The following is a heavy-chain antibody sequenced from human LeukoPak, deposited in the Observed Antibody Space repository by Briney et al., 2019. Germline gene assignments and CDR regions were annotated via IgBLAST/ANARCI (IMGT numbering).Heavy chain of an antibody. CDR3: ARVSDYYDSSGYYYYPFDY. V-gene: IGHV4-59*01. CDR2: IYYSGST. CDR1: GGSISSYY. J-gene: IGHJ4*02. Sequence: PSETLSLTCTVFGGSISSYYWSWIRQPPGKGLEWNGYIYYSGSTNYNPSLKSRVTISVDTFKNQFSLKLSSVTAADTAVYYCARVSDYYDSSGYYYYPFDYWGQGTLVTVSS. D-gene: IGHD3-22*01.